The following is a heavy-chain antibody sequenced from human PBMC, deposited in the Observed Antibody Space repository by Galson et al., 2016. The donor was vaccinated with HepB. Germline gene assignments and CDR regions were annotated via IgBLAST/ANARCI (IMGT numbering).Heavy chain of an antibody. Sequence: SLRLSCAASGFTFSTFWMTWVRQAPGKGLEWVANIKQDGSGKYYVDSVKGRFTISRDNAKNSVCLQMNSLRGDDTAVYYCMSYSDAWYSGFWGQGTLVTVSS. CDR2: IKQDGSGK. CDR1: GFTFSTFW. J-gene: IGHJ4*02. D-gene: IGHD6-13*01. CDR3: MSYSDAWYSGF. V-gene: IGHV3-7*03.